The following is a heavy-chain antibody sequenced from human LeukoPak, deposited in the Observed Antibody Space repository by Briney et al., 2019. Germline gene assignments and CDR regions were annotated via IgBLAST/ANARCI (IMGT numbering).Heavy chain of an antibody. V-gene: IGHV3-23*01. CDR2: ISGSGGST. CDR3: ARDNGQLLNFDY. Sequence: AGGSLRLSCAASGFTFSNAWMSWVRQAPGKGLEWVSAISGSGGSTYYADSVKGRFTISRDNSKNTLYLQMNSLRAEDTAVYYCARDNGQLLNFDYWGQGTLVTVSS. D-gene: IGHD2-2*01. J-gene: IGHJ4*02. CDR1: GFTFSNAW.